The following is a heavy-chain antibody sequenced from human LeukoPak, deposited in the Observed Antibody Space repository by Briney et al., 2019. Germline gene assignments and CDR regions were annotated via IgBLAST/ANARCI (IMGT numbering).Heavy chain of an antibody. CDR1: GVSFSTYA. D-gene: IGHD6-13*01. J-gene: IGHJ4*02. CDR2: ISGGGSGT. V-gene: IGHV3-23*01. Sequence: PGGSLRLSCAASGVSFSTYAMSWVRQAPGKGLEWVSAISGGGSGTYFADSVKGRFTISRDNSKNTLYLQMNSLRAEDTAVYYCAKHSGSWHYFDYWGQGSLVTVSS. CDR3: AKHSGSWHYFDY.